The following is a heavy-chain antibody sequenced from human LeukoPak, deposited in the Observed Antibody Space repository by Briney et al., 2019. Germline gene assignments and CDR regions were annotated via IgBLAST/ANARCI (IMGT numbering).Heavy chain of an antibody. CDR2: ISSSSSYI. J-gene: IGHJ4*02. V-gene: IGHV3-21*01. D-gene: IGHD6-13*01. Sequence: GGSLRLSCAASGVTFSSYSMNWVRQAPGKGVGWVSSISSSSSYIYYADSVKGRFTVSRDNAKNSLYLQMNSLRAEDTAVYYCARSFLSIAAAATDYWGQGTLVTVSS. CDR3: ARSFLSIAAAATDY. CDR1: GVTFSSYS.